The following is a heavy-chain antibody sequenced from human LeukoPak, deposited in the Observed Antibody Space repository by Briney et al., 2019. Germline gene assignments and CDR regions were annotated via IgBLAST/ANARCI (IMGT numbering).Heavy chain of an antibody. J-gene: IGHJ4*02. D-gene: IGHD3-10*01. CDR2: IHYNGIT. CDR3: ARDRGVPRPYYFDQ. Sequence: SETLSLTCTVSGVSISISSYDWGCIRQPPGKGLELIGSIHYNGITCYNPSLESRGIMSVDTSKNQFSLNLTSVTAADAAMYYCARDRGVPRPYYFDQWGQGTLVTVSS. V-gene: IGHV4-39*07. CDR1: GVSISISSYD.